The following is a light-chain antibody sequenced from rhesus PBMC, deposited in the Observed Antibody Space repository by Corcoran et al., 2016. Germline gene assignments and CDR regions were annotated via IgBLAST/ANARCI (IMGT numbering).Light chain of an antibody. CDR1: QTISNY. Sequence: DIQMTQSPSSLSASVGDRVTITCRASQTISNYLSWYQQKPGKALTLLIYAASSLQSGVPSRSSGIGSGTDFTLTISSLQPEDFATYYCQQYDNFPLTCGGGTKVELK. CDR3: QQYDNFPLT. V-gene: IGKV1-43*03. CDR2: AAS. J-gene: IGKJ4*01.